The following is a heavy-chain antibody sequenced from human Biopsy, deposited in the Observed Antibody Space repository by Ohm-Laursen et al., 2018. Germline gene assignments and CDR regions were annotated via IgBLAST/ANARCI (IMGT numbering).Heavy chain of an antibody. CDR1: GFTFSDYY. CDR2: ITNTGRTV. V-gene: IGHV3-11*01. J-gene: IGHJ6*02. Sequence: SLRLSCAVSGFTFSDYYMNWIRQAPGKGLEWVSFITNTGRTVYADSVEGRFTISRDNADNSLHLQMKSLRAEDTAVYYCARELGNGMDVWGQGTPVTVSS. CDR3: ARELGNGMDV.